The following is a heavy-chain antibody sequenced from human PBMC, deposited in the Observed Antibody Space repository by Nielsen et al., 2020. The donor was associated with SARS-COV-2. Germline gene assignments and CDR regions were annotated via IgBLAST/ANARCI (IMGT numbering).Heavy chain of an antibody. V-gene: IGHV3-9*01. CDR1: GFTFDDYA. D-gene: IGHD3-22*01. J-gene: IGHJ4*02. CDR3: AALGLYYYDSSGSAY. Sequence: GKSLKISCAASGFTFDDYAMHWVRQAPGKGLEWVSGISWNSGSIGYADSVKGRFTISRDNAKNSLYLQMNSLRAEDTALYYCAALGLYYYDSSGSAYWGQGTLVTVSS. CDR2: ISWNSGSI.